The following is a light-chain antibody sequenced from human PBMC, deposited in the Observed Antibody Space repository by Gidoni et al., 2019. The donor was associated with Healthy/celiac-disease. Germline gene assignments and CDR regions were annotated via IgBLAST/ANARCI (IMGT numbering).Light chain of an antibody. J-gene: IGKJ1*01. CDR1: RSVISSY. CDR3: QQYGSPSWT. V-gene: IGKV3-20*01. CDR2: GAS. Sequence: VLMQSPASLPFAPGESTTISCSESRSVISSYLAWYQQKPGHAPRLLIYGASMRATGIPARFSGSGSGTDFTLTISRLQPEDFAVYYCQQYGSPSWTFGQGTKLEIK.